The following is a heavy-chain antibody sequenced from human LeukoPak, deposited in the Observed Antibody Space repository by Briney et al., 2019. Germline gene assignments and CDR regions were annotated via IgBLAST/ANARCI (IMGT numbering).Heavy chain of an antibody. V-gene: IGHV3-30*02. CDR1: GLTFGSYG. CDR2: IRYDGGDK. D-gene: IGHD4-23*01. Sequence: QSGGSLRLSCAASGLTFGSYGMHWVRQAPGNGLEWVTFIRYDGGDKYYADSVKGRFTISRDNSKNTLYLQMNSLRAEDTGVYYCAKDLDYGGKFIDYWGQGTLVTVSS. J-gene: IGHJ4*02. CDR3: AKDLDYGGKFIDY.